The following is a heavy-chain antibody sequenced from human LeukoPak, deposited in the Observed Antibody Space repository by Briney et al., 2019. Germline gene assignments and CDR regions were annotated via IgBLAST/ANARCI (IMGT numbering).Heavy chain of an antibody. CDR2: TYYSGST. V-gene: IGHV4-59*08. CDR3: ARWGESRYFNH. Sequence: SETLSLTCTVSGGSISSYYWSWIRQPPGKGLEWIGYTYYSGSTNYNPSLKSRVTISVDTSKNRFSLKLSSVTAADTAVYYCARWGESRYFNHWGQGTLVTVSS. CDR1: GGSISSYY. D-gene: IGHD3-16*01. J-gene: IGHJ4*02.